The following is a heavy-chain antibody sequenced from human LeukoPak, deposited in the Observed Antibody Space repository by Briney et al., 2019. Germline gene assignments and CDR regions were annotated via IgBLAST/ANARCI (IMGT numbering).Heavy chain of an antibody. V-gene: IGHV3-23*01. CDR1: GFTFSSYA. Sequence: QAGGSLRLSCAASGFTFSSYAMSWVRQAPGKGLEWVSVISGSDGSTYYADSVKGRFTISRDNSRNTLHLQMNSLRADDTAVYYCAKDKRYYDSSGSPYYYYGMDVWGQGTTVTVSS. CDR3: AKDKRYYDSSGSPYYYYGMDV. D-gene: IGHD3-22*01. J-gene: IGHJ6*02. CDR2: ISGSDGST.